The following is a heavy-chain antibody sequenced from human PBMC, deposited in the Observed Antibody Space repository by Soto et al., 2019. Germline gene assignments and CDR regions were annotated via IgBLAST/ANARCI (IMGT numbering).Heavy chain of an antibody. CDR2: IIPVFGTS. V-gene: IGHV1-69*12. CDR1: GGTFRTES. CDR3: AWGHEFCGNSDVFDI. Sequence: QIQLVQSGAEVKKPGSSVKVSCKASGGTFRTESINWVRQAPGRGLEWMGGIIPVFGTSDYAQKFQGRVKISADESTTTAYMDLSSLRSDYTGVYYCAWGHEFCGNSDVFDIGGQWTMVTVSS. J-gene: IGHJ3*02. D-gene: IGHD2-21*01.